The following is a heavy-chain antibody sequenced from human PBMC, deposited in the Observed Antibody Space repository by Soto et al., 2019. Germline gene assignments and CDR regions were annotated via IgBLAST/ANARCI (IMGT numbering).Heavy chain of an antibody. CDR3: ARQTRQRVVPAARDYYGMDV. J-gene: IGHJ6*02. V-gene: IGHV4-39*01. Sequence: KPSETLSLTCTVSGGSISSSSYYWGWIRQPPGKGLEWIGSIYYSGSTYYNPSLKSRVTISVDTSKNQFSLKLSSVTAADTAVYYCARQTRQRVVPAARDYYGMDVWGQGTTVTVSS. CDR1: GGSISSSSYY. D-gene: IGHD2-2*01. CDR2: IYYSGST.